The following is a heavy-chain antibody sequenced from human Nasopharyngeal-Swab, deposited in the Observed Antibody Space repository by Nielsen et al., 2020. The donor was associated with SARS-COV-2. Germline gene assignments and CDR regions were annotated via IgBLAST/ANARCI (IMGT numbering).Heavy chain of an antibody. Sequence: SETLSLTYAVSGGSVSSNDWWTWVRQSPGKGLELIGEVSHSGSINYNPSLKRRVTLSMDKSKRQFSLRLTSVSAADTAVYFCARGDLVVVPSPILGLGPFFYYFYLDVWGKGTTVIVSS. V-gene: IGHV4-4*02. CDR3: ARGDLVVVPSPILGLGPFFYYFYLDV. CDR1: GGSVSSNDW. D-gene: IGHD2-2*01. CDR2: VSHSGSI. J-gene: IGHJ6*03.